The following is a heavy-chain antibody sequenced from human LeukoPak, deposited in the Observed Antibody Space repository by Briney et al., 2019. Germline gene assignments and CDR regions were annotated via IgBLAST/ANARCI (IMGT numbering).Heavy chain of an antibody. CDR2: INPNSGGT. CDR3: ARDRGGSYSDAFDI. D-gene: IGHD1-26*01. V-gene: IGHV1-2*02. J-gene: IGHJ3*02. CDR1: GYTFTGYY. Sequence: ASVKVSCKASGYTFTGYYMHWARQAPGQGLEWMGWINPNSGGTNYAQKFQGRVTMTRDTSISTAYMELSRLRSDDTAVYYCARDRGGSYSDAFDIWGQGTMVTVSS.